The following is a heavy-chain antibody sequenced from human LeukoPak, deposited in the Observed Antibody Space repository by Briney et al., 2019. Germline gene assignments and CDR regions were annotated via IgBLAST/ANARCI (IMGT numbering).Heavy chain of an antibody. J-gene: IGHJ5*01. CDR3: AREGVGGFDS. V-gene: IGHV3-7*01. CDR2: IRQDGREK. CDR1: GFTFTSYW. D-gene: IGHD3-10*01. Sequence: GGSLRLSCAASGFTFTSYWLIWVRQAPGKGLEWVANIRQDGREKSYADSVKGRFTISRDNAKTSVYLQMNSLRVEDTAVYYCAREGVGGFDSWGQGTLVTVSS.